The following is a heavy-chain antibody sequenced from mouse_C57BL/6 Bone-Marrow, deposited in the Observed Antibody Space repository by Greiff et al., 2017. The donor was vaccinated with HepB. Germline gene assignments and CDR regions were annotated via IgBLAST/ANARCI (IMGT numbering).Heavy chain of an antibody. Sequence: LVESGAELARPGASVKLSCKASGYTFTSYGISWVKQRTGQGLEWIGEIYPRSGNTYYNEKFKGKATLTADKSSSTAYMELRSLTSEDSAVYFCAREYGLPWFAYWGQGTLVTVSA. CDR2: IYPRSGNT. J-gene: IGHJ3*01. V-gene: IGHV1-81*01. CDR3: AREYGLPWFAY. D-gene: IGHD2-10*02. CDR1: GYTFTSYG.